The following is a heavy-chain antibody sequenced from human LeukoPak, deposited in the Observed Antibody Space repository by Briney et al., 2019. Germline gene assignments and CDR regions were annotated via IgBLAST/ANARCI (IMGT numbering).Heavy chain of an antibody. D-gene: IGHD5-24*01. J-gene: IGHJ4*02. CDR2: VRSKANSYAT. Sequence: GGSLRLSCAASGFTFSDSGMHWVRQASGKGLEWVGHVRSKANSYATAYAASVRGRFTISRDDSKNTAFLQMKSLKTDDTAVYYCTTVAMATTGGFDYWGQGTQVTVSS. CDR3: TTVAMATTGGFDY. CDR1: GFTFSDSG. V-gene: IGHV3-73*01.